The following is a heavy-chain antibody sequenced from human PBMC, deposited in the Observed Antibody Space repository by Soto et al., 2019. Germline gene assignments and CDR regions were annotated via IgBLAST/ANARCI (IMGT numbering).Heavy chain of an antibody. CDR1: GFTFNSYA. D-gene: IGHD6-6*01. CDR3: AKYRSTSSGAEGFDY. V-gene: IGHV3-23*01. J-gene: IGHJ4*02. CDR2: ISGSADVT. Sequence: GGSLRLSCTVSGFTFNSYAMTWVRQPPGKGLEWVSSISGSADVTFYADSVKGRFTISRDNSKIMLYLQLNSLRAEDTGVYYRAKYRSTSSGAEGFDYWGQGALVTVSS.